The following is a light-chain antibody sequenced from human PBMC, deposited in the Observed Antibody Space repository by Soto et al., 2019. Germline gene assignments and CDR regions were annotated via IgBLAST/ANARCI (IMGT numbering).Light chain of an antibody. CDR3: MQGTHWPWT. V-gene: IGKV2-30*01. CDR2: KVS. Sequence: DDVMTQSPLSLPVTLGQPASISCRSSQSPLYSDGNTYLSWFQQRPGQSPRRLIYKVSNRDSGVPDRFSGSGSGTDFTLKISRVEAEDFGVYYCMQGTHWPWTFGQGTKVDIK. CDR1: QSPLYSDGNTY. J-gene: IGKJ1*01.